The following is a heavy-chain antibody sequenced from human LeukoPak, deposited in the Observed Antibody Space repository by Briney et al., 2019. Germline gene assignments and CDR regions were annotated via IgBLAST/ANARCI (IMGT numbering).Heavy chain of an antibody. CDR1: GGSISSYY. J-gene: IGHJ4*02. D-gene: IGHD3-10*01. Sequence: SETLSLTCTVSGGSISSYYWSWIRQPPGKGLEWIGYIYYSGSTNYNPSLKSRVTISVDTSKNQFSLKLSSVTAADTAVYYCARVVRFGEFFRIDYWGQGTLVTVSS. CDR3: ARVVRFGEFFRIDY. V-gene: IGHV4-59*01. CDR2: IYYSGST.